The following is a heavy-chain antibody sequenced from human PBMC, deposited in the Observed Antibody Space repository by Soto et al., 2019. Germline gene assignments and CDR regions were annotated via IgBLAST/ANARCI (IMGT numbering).Heavy chain of an antibody. CDR1: GFTFSSYD. CDR2: ISYDGSNK. CDR3: ARGFGSGSLYGMDV. V-gene: IGHV3-30*03. D-gene: IGHD3-10*01. J-gene: IGHJ6*02. Sequence: QVQLVESRGGVVQPGRSLRLSCAASGFTFSSYDMHWVRQAPGKGLEWVVVISYDGSNKYYADSVKGRFTISRDNSKNTLYLQMNSLRTEDTTVYYCARGFGSGSLYGMDVWGQGTTVTVSS.